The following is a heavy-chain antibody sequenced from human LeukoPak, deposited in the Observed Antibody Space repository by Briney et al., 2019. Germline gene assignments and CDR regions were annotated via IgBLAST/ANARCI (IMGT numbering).Heavy chain of an antibody. CDR1: GFTFSTYS. V-gene: IGHV3-21*01. CDR3: ATGPDWNYFY. J-gene: IGHJ4*02. D-gene: IGHD1-7*01. CDR2: ISSSSYYM. Sequence: GGSLRPSCAASGFTFSTYSMNWVRQAPGKGLEWVSSISSSSYYMYFADSVKGRFTVSRDNAKNSLYLQMNSLRAEDTAVYYCATGPDWNYFYWGQGTQVTVSS.